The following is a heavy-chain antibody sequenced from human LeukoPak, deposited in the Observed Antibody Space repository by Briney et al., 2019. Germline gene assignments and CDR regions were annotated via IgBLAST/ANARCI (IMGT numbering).Heavy chain of an antibody. J-gene: IGHJ4*02. CDR1: GYSISSGYY. D-gene: IGHD6-19*01. Sequence: SETLSLTCSVFGYSISSGYYWGWIRQPPGRGLEWIGSIYHNGSTYYNPSLKSRVTISVDTSKDQLSLRLNSVTAADTAVYYCARWAVAGTRGFDYWGQGTLVTVSS. V-gene: IGHV4-38-2*02. CDR3: ARWAVAGTRGFDY. CDR2: IYHNGST.